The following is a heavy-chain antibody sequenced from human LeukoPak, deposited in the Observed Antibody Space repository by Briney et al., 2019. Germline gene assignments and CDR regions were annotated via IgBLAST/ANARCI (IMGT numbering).Heavy chain of an antibody. CDR3: ARDREPWDFDY. Sequence: PGGSLRLSCAASGFIFSSYWMSWVRQAPGKGLEWVANIKEDGSEKYYVDSVKGRFTISRDNAKNSLYLQMNSLRAEDTAVYYCARDREPWDFDYWGQGTLVTVSS. CDR1: GFIFSSYW. V-gene: IGHV3-7*01. D-gene: IGHD1-26*01. J-gene: IGHJ4*02. CDR2: IKEDGSEK.